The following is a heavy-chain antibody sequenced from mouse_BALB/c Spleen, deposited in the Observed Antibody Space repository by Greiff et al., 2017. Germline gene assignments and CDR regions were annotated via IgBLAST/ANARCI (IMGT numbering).Heavy chain of an antibody. Sequence: EVKLVESGGGLVQPGGSRKLSCAASGFTFSSFGMHWVRQAPEKGLEWVAYISSGSSTIYYADTVKGRFTISRDNPKNTLFLQMTSLRSEDTAMYYCARSGYDYFDYWGQGTTLTVSS. V-gene: IGHV5-17*02. D-gene: IGHD2-2*01. CDR2: ISSGSSTI. CDR1: GFTFSSFG. CDR3: ARSGYDYFDY. J-gene: IGHJ2*01.